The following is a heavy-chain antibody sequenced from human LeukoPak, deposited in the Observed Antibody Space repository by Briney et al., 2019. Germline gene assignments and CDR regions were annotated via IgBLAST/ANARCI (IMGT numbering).Heavy chain of an antibody. CDR3: AREVRVVPVGIPGFDY. CDR2: MNGDGSQI. D-gene: IGHD2-2*02. V-gene: IGHV3-7*01. CDR1: GFTFSGHW. Sequence: PSGGSLRLSCAASGFTFSGHWMSWVRQAPAKGLEWVAHMNGDGSQIYYMDFVKGRFTISRDNAKNSLYLQMNSLTAEDTAVYYCAREVRVVPVGIPGFDYWGQGTLVTVSS. J-gene: IGHJ4*02.